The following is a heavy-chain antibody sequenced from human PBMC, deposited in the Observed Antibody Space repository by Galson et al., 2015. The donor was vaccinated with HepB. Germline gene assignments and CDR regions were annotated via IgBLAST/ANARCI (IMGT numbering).Heavy chain of an antibody. CDR2: ISGTSSYI. Sequence: SLRLSCAASGFTFRGYSMNWVRQAPGKGLEWVSSISGTSSYIYYADSGKGRFTITRDNAKNSLYLQMNSLRAEDTAVYYCASGGFGELSWGQGTLVTVSS. V-gene: IGHV3-21*01. D-gene: IGHD3-10*01. CDR3: ASGGFGELS. J-gene: IGHJ5*02. CDR1: GFTFRGYS.